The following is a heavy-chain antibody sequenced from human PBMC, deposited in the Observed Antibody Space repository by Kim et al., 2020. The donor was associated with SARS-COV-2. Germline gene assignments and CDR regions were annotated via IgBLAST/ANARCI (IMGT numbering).Heavy chain of an antibody. CDR3: ARWGSRADFWSGYQKTNWFDP. CDR1: GYTFTSYA. V-gene: IGHV7-4-1*02. D-gene: IGHD3-3*01. Sequence: ASVKVSCKASGYTFTSYAMNWVRQAPGQGLEWMGWINTNTGNPTYAQGFTGRFVFSLDTSVSTAYLQISSLKAEDTAVYYCARWGSRADFWSGYQKTNWFDPWGQGTLVTVSS. CDR2: INTNTGNP. J-gene: IGHJ5*02.